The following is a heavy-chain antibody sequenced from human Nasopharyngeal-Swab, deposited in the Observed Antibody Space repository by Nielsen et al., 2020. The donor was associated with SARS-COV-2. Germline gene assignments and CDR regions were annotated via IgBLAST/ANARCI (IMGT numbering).Heavy chain of an antibody. V-gene: IGHV4-4*02. Sequence: PGKGLEWIGEIYHSGSTNYNPSLKSRVTISVDKSKNQFSLKLSSVTAADTAVYYCASSYPAAAIGAVDYWGQGTLVTVSS. J-gene: IGHJ4*02. CDR2: IYHSGST. D-gene: IGHD6-13*01. CDR3: ASSYPAAAIGAVDY.